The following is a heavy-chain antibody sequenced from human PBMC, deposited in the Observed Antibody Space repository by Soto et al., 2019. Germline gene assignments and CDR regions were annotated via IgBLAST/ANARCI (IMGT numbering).Heavy chain of an antibody. CDR3: ARSGSGSYSYYFDY. J-gene: IGHJ4*02. D-gene: IGHD1-26*01. V-gene: IGHV3-21*01. Sequence: EVQLVESGGGLVKPGGSLRLSCAASGFTFSSYGMNLVRQDQGKGLEWVSSISTTTIYYADSVKVRLTISRDNAKNSLYLQMNSLRADDTAVYYCARSGSGSYSYYFDYWGQGTLVIVSS. CDR1: GFTFSSYG. CDR2: ISTTTI.